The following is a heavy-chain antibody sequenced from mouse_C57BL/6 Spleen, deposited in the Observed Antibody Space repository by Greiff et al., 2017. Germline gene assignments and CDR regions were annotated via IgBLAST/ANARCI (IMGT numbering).Heavy chain of an antibody. D-gene: IGHD2-1*01. CDR1: GYTFTSYW. V-gene: IGHV1-61*01. J-gene: IGHJ2*01. CDR3: SRYGNYFDY. Sequence: QVQLQQPGAELVRPGSSVKLSCKASGYTFTSYWMDWVKQRPGQGLEWIGNIYPSDSETHYNQKFKDKATLTVDKSSSTAYLQLSSLTSEASAVYYCSRYGNYFDYWGQGTTLTVSS. CDR2: IYPSDSET.